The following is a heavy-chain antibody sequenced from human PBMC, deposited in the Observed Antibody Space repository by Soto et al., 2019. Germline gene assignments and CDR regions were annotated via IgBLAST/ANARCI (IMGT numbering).Heavy chain of an antibody. CDR2: INAGNGNT. V-gene: IGHV1-3*01. CDR3: ARSRTYYYDSSGFDP. CDR1: GYTFTSYA. J-gene: IGHJ5*02. Sequence: GASVKVSCKASGYTFTSYAMHWVRQAPGQRLEWMGWINAGNGNTKYSQKFQGRVTITRDTSASTAYMELSSLRSEDMAVYYCARSRTYYYDSSGFDPWGQGTLVTVSS. D-gene: IGHD3-22*01.